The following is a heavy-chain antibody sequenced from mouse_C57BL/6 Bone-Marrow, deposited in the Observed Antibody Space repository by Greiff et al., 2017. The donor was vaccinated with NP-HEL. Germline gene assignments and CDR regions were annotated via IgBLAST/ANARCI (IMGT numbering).Heavy chain of an antibody. CDR3: ARGSSWFAY. Sequence: EVQGVESGGDLVKPGGSLKLSCAASGFTFSSYGMSWVRQTPDKRLEWVATISSGGSYTYYPDSVKGRFTISRDNAKNTLYLQMSSLKSEDTAMYYCARGSSWFAYWGQGTLVTVSA. CDR2: ISSGGSYT. J-gene: IGHJ3*01. CDR1: GFTFSSYG. V-gene: IGHV5-6*01.